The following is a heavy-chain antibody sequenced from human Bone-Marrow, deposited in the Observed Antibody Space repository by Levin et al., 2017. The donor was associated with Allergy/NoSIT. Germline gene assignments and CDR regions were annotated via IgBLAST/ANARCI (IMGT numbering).Heavy chain of an antibody. D-gene: IGHD2-15*01. CDR3: ATEVVVVGDDAFDI. CDR2: MKRDGSEK. J-gene: IGHJ3*02. V-gene: IGHV3-7*01. Sequence: GESLKISCAASGFSISLYSMSWVRQAPGKGLECVANMKRDGSEKNYVDSVKGRFTISSDNAKNSLYLQMNSLRADDAAVYYCATEVVVVGDDAFDIWGQGTAVTVSS. CDR1: GFSISLYS.